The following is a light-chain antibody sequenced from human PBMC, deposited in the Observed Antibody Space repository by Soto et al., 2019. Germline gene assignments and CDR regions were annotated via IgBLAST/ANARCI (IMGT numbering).Light chain of an antibody. V-gene: IGKV3-20*01. Sequence: EIVLTQSPGTLSLSPGERATLSCRASQSVSSSYLAWYQQKPGQAPRLLIYGASSRATGIPGRFSGSGSGTDFTLTISRLEPEDFAVYYCQQYGSSRTFGQGTKVEIE. CDR2: GAS. CDR3: QQYGSSRT. CDR1: QSVSSSY. J-gene: IGKJ1*01.